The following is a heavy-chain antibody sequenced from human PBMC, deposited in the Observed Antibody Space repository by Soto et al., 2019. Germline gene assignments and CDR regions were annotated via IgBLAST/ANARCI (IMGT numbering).Heavy chain of an antibody. CDR2: IIPIFGTA. CDR1: GGTFSSYA. CDR3: ARLGWFGRGHYYYYGMDV. V-gene: IGHV1-69*13. D-gene: IGHD3-10*01. J-gene: IGHJ6*02. Sequence: ASVKASCKASGGTFSSYAISWVRQAPGQGLEWMGGIIPIFGTANYAQKFQGRVTITADESTSTAYMELSSLRSEDTAVYYCARLGWFGRGHYYYYGMDVWGQGTTVTVSS.